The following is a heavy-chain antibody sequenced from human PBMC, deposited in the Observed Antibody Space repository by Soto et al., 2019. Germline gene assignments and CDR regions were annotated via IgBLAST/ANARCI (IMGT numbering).Heavy chain of an antibody. CDR3: ARVVRSPYYYHQLMDV. J-gene: IGHJ6*02. CDR2: IYSGGST. Sequence: EVQLVESGGGLIQPGGSLRLSCAASGFTVSSYYMSWVRQAPGKGLEWVSVIYSGGSTYYADSVKGRFTISRDNSRNTLYFQMTSLRAEDTAVYYCARVVRSPYYYHQLMDVWGQGTTVTVSS. D-gene: IGHD3-22*01. V-gene: IGHV3-53*01. CDR1: GFTVSSYY.